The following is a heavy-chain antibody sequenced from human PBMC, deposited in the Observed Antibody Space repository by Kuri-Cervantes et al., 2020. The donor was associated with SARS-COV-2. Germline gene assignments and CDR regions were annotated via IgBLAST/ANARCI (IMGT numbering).Heavy chain of an antibody. CDR3: AREFAGMDV. J-gene: IGHJ6*02. CDR2: IHYRGST. V-gene: IGHV4-34*01. Sequence: SQTLSLTCAVYTRSFSGHSWSWIRQSPGKGLEWIGEIHYRGSTNYNPSLKSRVSISLDTSKNQFSLKLSSVTAADTAVYYCAREFAGMDVWGQGTTVTVSS. CDR1: TRSFSGHS.